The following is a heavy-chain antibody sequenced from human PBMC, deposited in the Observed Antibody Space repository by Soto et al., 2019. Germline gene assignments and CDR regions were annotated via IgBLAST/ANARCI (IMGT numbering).Heavy chain of an antibody. D-gene: IGHD6-19*01. CDR2: IYYSGST. CDR3: AAGSGWYGPIGY. J-gene: IGHJ4*02. V-gene: IGHV4-59*01. CDR1: GGSINSYY. Sequence: SETLSLTCTVSGGSINSYYWSWIRQPPGKGLEWIGYIYYSGSTNYNRSLKSRVTISVDTSKNQFSLKLSSVTAADTAVYYCAAGSGWYGPIGYWGQGTLVNVSS.